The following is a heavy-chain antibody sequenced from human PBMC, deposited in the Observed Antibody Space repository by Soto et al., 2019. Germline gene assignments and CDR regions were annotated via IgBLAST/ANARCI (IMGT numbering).Heavy chain of an antibody. CDR3: ARGGNRYSNVASGVGGFDY. CDR2: VYHTGAT. J-gene: IGHJ4*02. Sequence: SETLSLTCTVSGASISSSYWSWIRQSPERGLEWIAYVYHTGATNYNPSLKSRVTISLDTSRGQFSLNLTSLTTADTAVYFCARGGNRYSNVASGVGGFDYWGQGSLVTVSS. CDR1: GASISSSY. V-gene: IGHV4-59*01. D-gene: IGHD5-12*01.